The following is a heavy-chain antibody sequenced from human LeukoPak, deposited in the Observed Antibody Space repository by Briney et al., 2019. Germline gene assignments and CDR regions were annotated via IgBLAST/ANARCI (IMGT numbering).Heavy chain of an antibody. V-gene: IGHV4-39*01. CDR1: GGSLNSPNYY. J-gene: IGHJ5*02. Sequence: SETLSLTCVVSGGSLNSPNYYSGWIRQPPGKGLEWLGTIYYTGTTYYNPSLKSRLTISVDTSKNQFSLKLTSVTAADTAVYYCARHDYYGSLNWFDPWGQGTLITVSS. CDR3: ARHDYYGSLNWFDP. CDR2: IYYTGTT. D-gene: IGHD3-10*01.